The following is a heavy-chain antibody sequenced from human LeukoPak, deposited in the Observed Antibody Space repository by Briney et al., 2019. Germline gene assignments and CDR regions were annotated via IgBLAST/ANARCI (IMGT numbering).Heavy chain of an antibody. J-gene: IGHJ4*02. CDR3: AKGAGKDF. V-gene: IGHV3-23*02. D-gene: IGHD3-10*01. Sequence: GGSLRLSCAASVFTLCRYAMSGVPEARGEGLGWVSAISGRGGSTYHDDSVKGRVSVTTENSQNTLYRQMSSLRAEDTAGYYCAKGAGKDFWGQGTVVTVSS. CDR1: VFTLCRYA. CDR2: ISGRGGST.